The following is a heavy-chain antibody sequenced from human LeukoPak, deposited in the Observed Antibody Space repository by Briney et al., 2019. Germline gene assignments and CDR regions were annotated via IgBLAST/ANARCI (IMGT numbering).Heavy chain of an antibody. CDR3: AKSVGWFGELSGGFDI. CDR2: VSGSGAHT. Sequence: GGSLRLSYAASGFTFSSYAMTWVRQAPGKGLQWVSAVSGSGAHTYYADSVKGRFTISRDNSRDTLYLQMNSLRAEDTAIYICAKSVGWFGELSGGFDIWGQGTMVTVSS. V-gene: IGHV3-23*01. CDR1: GFTFSSYA. J-gene: IGHJ3*02. D-gene: IGHD3-10*01.